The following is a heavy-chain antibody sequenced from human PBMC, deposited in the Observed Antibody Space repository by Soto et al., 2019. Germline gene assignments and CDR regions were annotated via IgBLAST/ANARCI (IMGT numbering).Heavy chain of an antibody. CDR3: ATIAAAGPYYYYGMDV. D-gene: IGHD6-13*01. CDR1: GYTFTSYD. Sequence: QVQLVQSGAEVKKPGASVKVSCKASGYTFTSYDINWVRQATGQGLEWMGWMNPNSGNTGYAQKSQGGVTLNXXTXISXAYMALSSLRSEDTAVYYCATIAAAGPYYYYGMDVWGQGTTVTVSS. J-gene: IGHJ6*02. V-gene: IGHV1-8*01. CDR2: MNPNSGNT.